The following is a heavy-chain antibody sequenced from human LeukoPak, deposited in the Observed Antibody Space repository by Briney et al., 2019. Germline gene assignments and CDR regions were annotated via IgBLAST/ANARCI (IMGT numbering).Heavy chain of an antibody. CDR1: GFTFSSYS. Sequence: GGSLRLSCAASGFTFSSYSMNWVRQAPGKGLEWVSSISSSSTYIYYTDSVKGRFTISRDNSKNTLYLQMNSLRAEDTAVYYCARDQAHYLGYWGQGTLVTVSS. CDR3: ARDQAHYLGY. V-gene: IGHV3-21*01. J-gene: IGHJ4*02. D-gene: IGHD3-10*01. CDR2: ISSSSTYI.